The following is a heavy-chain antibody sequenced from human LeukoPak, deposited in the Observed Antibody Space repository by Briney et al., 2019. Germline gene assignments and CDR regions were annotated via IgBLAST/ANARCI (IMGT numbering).Heavy chain of an antibody. Sequence: GGSLRHSCVHSGVTFSKYSMHWVPQAPGKGLVWVSRLNRVGSTTSYADSGEGRFTISRDNAKNTLYLQMNSLRAEDTAVYYCAREAVDTSYDYWGQGTLVTVSP. CDR1: GVTFSKYS. CDR3: AREAVDTSYDY. CDR2: LNRVGSTT. J-gene: IGHJ4*02. V-gene: IGHV3-74*01. D-gene: IGHD1-26*01.